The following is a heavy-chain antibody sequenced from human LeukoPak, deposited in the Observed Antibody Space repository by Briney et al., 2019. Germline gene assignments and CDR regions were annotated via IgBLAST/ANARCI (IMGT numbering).Heavy chain of an antibody. V-gene: IGHV3-7*01. J-gene: IGHJ4*02. CDR2: MKQDGSEK. D-gene: IGHD4-17*01. Sequence: GGSLRLSCAASGFTFSSYWMSWVRQAPGKGLEWVANMKQDGSEKYYVDSVKGRFTISRDNAKNSLYLQMNSLRAEDTAVYYCARVSPNTGTTLQYFDYWGQGTLVTVSS. CDR1: GFTFSSYW. CDR3: ARVSPNTGTTLQYFDY.